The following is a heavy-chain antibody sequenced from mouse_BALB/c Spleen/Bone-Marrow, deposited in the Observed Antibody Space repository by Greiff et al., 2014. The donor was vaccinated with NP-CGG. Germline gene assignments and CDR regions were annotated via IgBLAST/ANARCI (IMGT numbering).Heavy chain of an antibody. J-gene: IGHJ1*01. Sequence: VQLQQSGPELLKPGASVKISCKASGYSFTGYFMNWVKQSHGKSLEWIGRINPYTGDTFYNQKFKGKATLTVDKSSSTAHMELLSLTSEDSAVYYCGGVYHDYDVYFDVWGAGTTVTVSS. CDR2: INPYTGDT. CDR3: GGVYHDYDVYFDV. V-gene: IGHV1-37*01. CDR1: GYSFTGYF. D-gene: IGHD2-4*01.